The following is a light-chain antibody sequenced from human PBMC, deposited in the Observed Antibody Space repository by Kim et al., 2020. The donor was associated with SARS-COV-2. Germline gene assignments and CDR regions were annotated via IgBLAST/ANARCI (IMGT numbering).Light chain of an antibody. CDR2: GAS. CDR3: QQYGSSPPTYT. CDR1: QSVSSAY. Sequence: EIVLTQSPGTLSLSPGERATLSCRASQSVSSAYLAWYQQKPGQAPRLLIYGASSRATGIPDRFSGSGSGTDFTLTIGRLEPEDFAVYYCQQYGSSPPTYTFGQGTKLEIK. V-gene: IGKV3-20*01. J-gene: IGKJ2*01.